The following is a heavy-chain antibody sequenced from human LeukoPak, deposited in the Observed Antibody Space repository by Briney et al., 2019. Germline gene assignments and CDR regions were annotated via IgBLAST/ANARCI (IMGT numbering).Heavy chain of an antibody. CDR3: EREEDIVFYGYYYYYMDV. J-gene: IGHJ6*03. V-gene: IGHV4-59*12. CDR2: IYYSGST. CDR1: GGSISSYY. Sequence: MSSETLSLTCTVSGGSISSYYWSWIRQPPGKGLEWIGYIYYSGSTNYNPPLKSRVTMSVDTSKNQFSLKLSSVTAADTAVYYCEREEDIVFYGYYYYYMDVWGKGTTVTASS. D-gene: IGHD2-15*01.